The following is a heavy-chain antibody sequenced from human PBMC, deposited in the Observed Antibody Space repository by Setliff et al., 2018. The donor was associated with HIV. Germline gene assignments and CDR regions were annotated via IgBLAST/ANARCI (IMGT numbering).Heavy chain of an antibody. J-gene: IGHJ4*02. V-gene: IGHV4-34*01. CDR3: ARGPRVSAAVVETPSAY. CDR1: GGSFSAYY. CDR2: IDHTGSA. D-gene: IGHD6-19*01. Sequence: SETLSLTCAVSGGSFSAYYWAWIRQSPHKGLEWVGEIDHTGSAYYNPSLTSRVTISVDTSKNRFSLELSSVTAADTALYYCARGPRVSAAVVETPSAYWGQGTRVTVSS.